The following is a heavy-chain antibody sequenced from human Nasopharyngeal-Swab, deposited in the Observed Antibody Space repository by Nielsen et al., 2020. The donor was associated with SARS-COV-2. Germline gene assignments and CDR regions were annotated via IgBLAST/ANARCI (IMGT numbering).Heavy chain of an antibody. V-gene: IGHV3-73*01. CDR1: GFTFSDSA. CDR3: TRCGGGCYSGREY. CDR2: IRSKGNNYAT. J-gene: IGHJ4*02. Sequence: GESLKISCAASGFTFSDSAIHWVRQASGEGLEWVARIRSKGNNYATAYSASVKGRFIIFRDDPTNTAYLQMNSLKTEDTAMYYCTRCGGGCYSGREYWGQGTLVTVSS. D-gene: IGHD2-15*01.